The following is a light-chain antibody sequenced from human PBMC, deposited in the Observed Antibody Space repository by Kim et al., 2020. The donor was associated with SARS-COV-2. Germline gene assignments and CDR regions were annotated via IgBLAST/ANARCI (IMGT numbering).Light chain of an antibody. Sequence: ATEQSATLFCRATHPVVSGYLASYQHKPGQSPRLRFYGASNRAPGIPDRFRGSGSRTDFTLTISRLEPEDFAVYYCQQYSRPPWTFGQGTKVDIK. CDR3: QQYSRPPWT. V-gene: IGKV3-20*01. CDR2: GAS. J-gene: IGKJ1*01. CDR1: HPVVSGY.